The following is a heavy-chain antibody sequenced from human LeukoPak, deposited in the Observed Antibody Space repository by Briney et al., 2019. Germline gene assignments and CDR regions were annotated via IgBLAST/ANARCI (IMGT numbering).Heavy chain of an antibody. D-gene: IGHD3-16*01. CDR1: GFTVSSNY. CDR3: ARDAPWGGDDY. CDR2: IYSGGST. Sequence: GGSLRLSCAASGFTVSSNYMSWVRQAPGKGLEWVSVIYSGGSTYYADSVKGRFTISRDNSRNTLYLQMNSLRAEDTAVYYCARDAPWGGDDYWGQGTLVTVSS. V-gene: IGHV3-66*02. J-gene: IGHJ4*02.